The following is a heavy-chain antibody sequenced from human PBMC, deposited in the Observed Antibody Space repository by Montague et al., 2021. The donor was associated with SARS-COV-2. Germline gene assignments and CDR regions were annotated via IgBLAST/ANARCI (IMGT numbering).Heavy chain of an antibody. CDR3: ARHLNYRDYGGDDY. Sequence: SETLSLTCSVSGGSTSSSSYFWGWIRQPPGKGLEWIGSINYSGGTYSNSSLKSRVTISVDTSKNQFSLKLSSVTAADTAVYYCARHLNYRDYGGDDYWGQGTLVTVSS. J-gene: IGHJ4*02. V-gene: IGHV4-39*01. CDR1: GGSTSSSSYF. D-gene: IGHD4-17*01. CDR2: INYSGGT.